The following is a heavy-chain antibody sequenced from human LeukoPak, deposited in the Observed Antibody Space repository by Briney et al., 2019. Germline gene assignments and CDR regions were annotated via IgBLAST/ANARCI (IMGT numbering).Heavy chain of an antibody. J-gene: IGHJ5*02. CDR2: IYYSGST. CDR1: GGSISSGGYY. Sequence: ETLSLTCTVSGGSISSGGYYWSWIRQPPGKGLEWIGYIYYSGSTNYNPSLKSRVTISVDTSKNQFSLKLSSVTAADTAVYYCARRIAARPGVWFDPWGQGTLVTVSS. V-gene: IGHV4-61*08. D-gene: IGHD6-6*01. CDR3: ARRIAARPGVWFDP.